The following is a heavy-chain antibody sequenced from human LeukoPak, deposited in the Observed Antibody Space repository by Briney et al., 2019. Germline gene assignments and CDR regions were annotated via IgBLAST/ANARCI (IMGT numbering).Heavy chain of an antibody. CDR1: GFTFSTYA. V-gene: IGHV3-23*01. J-gene: IGHJ4*02. CDR3: AKDLYGDYGGIDY. D-gene: IGHD4-17*01. CDR2: IRGNSGST. Sequence: GGSLRLSCAASGFTFSTYAMSWVRQAPGKGLEWVSVIRGNSGSTYYADSVKGRFTISRDNSRNTLYLQMNSLRAEDTAIYYCAKDLYGDYGGIDYRGQGTLVPVSS.